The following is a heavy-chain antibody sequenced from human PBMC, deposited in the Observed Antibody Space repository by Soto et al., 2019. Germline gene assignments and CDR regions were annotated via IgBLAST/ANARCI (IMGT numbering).Heavy chain of an antibody. CDR1: GFTFSSYA. J-gene: IGHJ2*01. V-gene: IGHV3-23*01. CDR3: ARRNSGWYFDF. CDR2: ISGSGDST. Sequence: EVQLLESGGGLVQPGGSLRLSCAASGFTFSSYAMNWVRQAPGKGLEWVSVISGSGDSTYYADSVKGRFTISRDNCKNTLYLQMNSLRAEDTAVYYCARRNSGWYFDFWGRGTLVIVSS. D-gene: IGHD4-4*01.